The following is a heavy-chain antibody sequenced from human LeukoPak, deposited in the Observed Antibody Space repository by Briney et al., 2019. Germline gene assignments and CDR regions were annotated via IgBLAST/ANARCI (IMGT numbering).Heavy chain of an antibody. J-gene: IGHJ6*03. Sequence: SVKVSCKASGGTFSSYAISWVRQAPGQGLEWMGGIIPIFGTANCAQKFQGRVTITADKSTSTAYMALGSLRSEDTAVYYCARDSDTFMGGDYYYMDVWGKGTTVTVSS. CDR2: IIPIFGTA. V-gene: IGHV1-69*06. CDR3: ARDSDTFMGGDYYYMDV. CDR1: GGTFSSYA. D-gene: IGHD5-18*01.